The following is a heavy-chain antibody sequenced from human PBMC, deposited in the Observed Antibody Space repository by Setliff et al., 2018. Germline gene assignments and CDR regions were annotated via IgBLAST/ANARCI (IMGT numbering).Heavy chain of an antibody. CDR1: GFTFTDYG. J-gene: IGHJ4*02. CDR2: INNYNFNT. V-gene: IGHV1-18*01. Sequence: GASVKVSCKSSGFTFTDYGITWVRQVPGQGLEWMGWINNYNFNTQYAQKFQGRVTVTTDTSTTTAYMELRGLRADDTAVYYCARINFYVSSGYYYAPELWGQGTTVTVSS. CDR3: ARINFYVSSGYYYAPEL. D-gene: IGHD3-22*01.